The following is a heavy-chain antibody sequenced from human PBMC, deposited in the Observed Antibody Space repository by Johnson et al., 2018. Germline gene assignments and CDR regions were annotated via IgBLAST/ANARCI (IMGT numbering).Heavy chain of an antibody. Sequence: VQLVESGGGLVQPGGSLRLSCAASGFTFPFYGMTWVRQAPGKGLEWVSVVSRDGGSTYYADSVKGRFTISRDNSKNTLLLVMNSLSAEDTAVYYCARGADPCCCGDCCFQYWGQVTLVTVSA. D-gene: IGHD2-21*02. J-gene: IGHJ1*01. CDR2: VSRDGGST. V-gene: IGHV3-23*04. CDR1: GFTFPFYG. CDR3: ARGADPCCCGDCCFQY.